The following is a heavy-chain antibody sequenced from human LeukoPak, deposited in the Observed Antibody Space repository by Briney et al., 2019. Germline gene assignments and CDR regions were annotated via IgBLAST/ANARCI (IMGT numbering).Heavy chain of an antibody. CDR3: AKGTGYDILTGYNFDY. D-gene: IGHD3-9*01. J-gene: IGHJ4*02. V-gene: IGHV3-9*01. Sequence: GGSLRLSCAASGFTFDDYAMHWVRQAPGKGLEWVSGISWNSGSIGYADSVKGRFTISRDNAKNSPYLQMNSLRAEDTALYYCAKGTGYDILTGYNFDYWGQGTLVTVSS. CDR1: GFTFDDYA. CDR2: ISWNSGSI.